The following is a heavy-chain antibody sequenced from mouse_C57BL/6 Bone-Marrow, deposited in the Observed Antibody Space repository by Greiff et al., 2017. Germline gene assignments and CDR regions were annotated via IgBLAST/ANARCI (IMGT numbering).Heavy chain of an antibody. V-gene: IGHV14-1*01. J-gene: IGHJ1*03. Sequence: EVQLQQSGAELVRPGASVKLSCTASGFNIKDYYMHWVKQRPEQGLEWIGRIDPEDGDTEYAPKFQGKATMTADTSSTTAYLQLSSLTSEDTAVYYCTDGNYWYFDVWGTGTTVTVSS. D-gene: IGHD2-1*01. CDR2: IDPEDGDT. CDR1: GFNIKDYY. CDR3: TDGNYWYFDV.